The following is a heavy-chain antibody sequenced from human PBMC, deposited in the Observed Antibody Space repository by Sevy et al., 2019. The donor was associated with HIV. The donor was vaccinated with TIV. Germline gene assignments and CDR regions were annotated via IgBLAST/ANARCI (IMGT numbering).Heavy chain of an antibody. Sequence: ASVKVSCKASGYPFSSYGISWVRQAPGQGLEWMGWISADSGNSNYAQNLQGRVTMTTDTSTSTAYMGLRSLRFDDKAVYYCARDLGGYGGNSIDYWGQGTLVTVSS. CDR3: ARDLGGYGGNSIDY. CDR1: GYPFSSYG. V-gene: IGHV1-18*01. CDR2: ISADSGNS. D-gene: IGHD2-21*02. J-gene: IGHJ4*02.